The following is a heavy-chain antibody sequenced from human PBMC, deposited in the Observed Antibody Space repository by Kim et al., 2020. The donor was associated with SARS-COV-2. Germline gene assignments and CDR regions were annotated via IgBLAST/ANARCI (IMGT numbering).Heavy chain of an antibody. D-gene: IGHD4-17*01. Sequence: ASVKVSCKASGYTFTSYGISWVRQAPGQGLEWMGWISAYNGNTNYAQKLQGRVTMTTDTSTSTAYMELRSLRSDDTAVYYCARDTVTKAGGGTYGMDVWGQGTTVTVSS. V-gene: IGHV1-18*01. CDR2: ISAYNGNT. CDR1: GYTFTSYG. CDR3: ARDTVTKAGGGTYGMDV. J-gene: IGHJ6*02.